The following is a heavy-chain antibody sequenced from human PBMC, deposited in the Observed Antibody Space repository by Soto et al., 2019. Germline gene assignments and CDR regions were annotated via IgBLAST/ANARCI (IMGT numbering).Heavy chain of an antibody. J-gene: IGHJ5*02. CDR3: AITTSTVSYWFDP. CDR1: GFSFSCYW. Sequence: GESLRLSCAASGFSFSCYWMSWVRQAPGKGPEWVANIKEDGTEQHYVDSVKGRFTISRDNSENSLFLQMNNLRAEDSAIYYCAITTSTVSYWFDPWGPGTQVTVPS. D-gene: IGHD4-4*01. CDR2: IKEDGTEQ. V-gene: IGHV3-7*03.